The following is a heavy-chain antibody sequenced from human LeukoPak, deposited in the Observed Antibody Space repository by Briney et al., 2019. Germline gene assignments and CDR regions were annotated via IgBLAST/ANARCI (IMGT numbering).Heavy chain of an antibody. Sequence: SETLSLTCTVSGGSISSYYWSWIRQPAGKGLEWIGRIYTSGSINYNPSLKSRVTISVDTSKNQFSLKLSSVTAADTAVYYCARGPYYYDSSGNFDYWGQGTLVTVSS. CDR2: IYTSGSI. V-gene: IGHV4-4*07. CDR1: GGSISSYY. D-gene: IGHD3-22*01. CDR3: ARGPYYYDSSGNFDY. J-gene: IGHJ4*02.